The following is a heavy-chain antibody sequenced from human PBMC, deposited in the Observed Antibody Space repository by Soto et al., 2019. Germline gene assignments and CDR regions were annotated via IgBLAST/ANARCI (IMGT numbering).Heavy chain of an antibody. Sequence: PGGSLRLSCAASGFTFSNYAMSWVRQAPGKGLEWVSGTTGTGGSTYYGDSVKGRFTISRDNSKNTLYLQMNSLRAEDAAVYYCAKDRGINMVVLTVLLDYCGQGPLVTVYS. CDR1: GFTFSNYA. V-gene: IGHV3-23*01. CDR2: TTGTGGST. CDR3: AKDRGINMVVLTVLLDY. J-gene: IGHJ4*02. D-gene: IGHD3-10*01.